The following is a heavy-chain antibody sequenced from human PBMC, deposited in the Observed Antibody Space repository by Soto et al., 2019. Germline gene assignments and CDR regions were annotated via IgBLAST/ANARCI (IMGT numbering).Heavy chain of an antibody. CDR1: GFTCTGYG. Sequence: VGSLRLSWTASGFTCTGYGRGWISQAQGKSLQWVSTIRGDGGQTHYTDSVKGRFSISRDNSKNTVYLQMDSLTAEDTAMYFCARDVGLDSDDFFAYWGQGTQVTVSS. V-gene: IGHV3-23*01. D-gene: IGHD3-9*01. CDR3: ARDVGLDSDDFFAY. CDR2: IRGDGGQT. J-gene: IGHJ4*02.